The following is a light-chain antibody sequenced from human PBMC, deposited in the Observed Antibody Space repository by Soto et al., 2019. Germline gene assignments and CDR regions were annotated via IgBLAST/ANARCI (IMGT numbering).Light chain of an antibody. CDR2: DAS. J-gene: IGKJ2*01. V-gene: IGKV1-5*01. CDR1: QSITKW. CDR3: QHYSTHWT. Sequence: DIQMTQSPSTLSASVGDTVTITCRASQSITKWLAWYQQKPGKAPKLLIYDASSLQSGVPSSFSGSASETEFTLTSSRVQHDDFVTYYWQHYSTHWTFGQGTKLQV.